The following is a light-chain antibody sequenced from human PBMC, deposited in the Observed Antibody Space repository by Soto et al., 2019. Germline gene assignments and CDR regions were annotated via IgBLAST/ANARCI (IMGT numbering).Light chain of an antibody. CDR3: QQSYTTPPYS. CDR2: AAP. Sequence: IPMTQSPSSLSASVGDRVTITCRASQSIGNFLNWYQQRPGKAPKLLIYAAPSLESGVPSRFTARASGTEFTLTISSLQPEDSATYYCQQSYTTPPYSFGQGTKLEIK. CDR1: QSIGNF. V-gene: IGKV1-39*01. J-gene: IGKJ2*01.